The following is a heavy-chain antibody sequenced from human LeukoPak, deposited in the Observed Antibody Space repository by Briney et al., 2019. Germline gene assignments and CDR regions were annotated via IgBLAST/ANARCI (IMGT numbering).Heavy chain of an antibody. Sequence: SETPSLTCTVSGGSISSSSYYWGWIRQPPGKGLEWIGSIYYSGSTYYNPSLKSRVTVSVDTSKNQFSLKLSSVTAADTAVYYCARGYDSSGYIYYYYYMDVWGKGTTVTVSS. V-gene: IGHV4-39*07. CDR3: ARGYDSSGYIYYYYYMDV. D-gene: IGHD3-22*01. CDR2: IYYSGST. CDR1: GGSISSSSYY. J-gene: IGHJ6*03.